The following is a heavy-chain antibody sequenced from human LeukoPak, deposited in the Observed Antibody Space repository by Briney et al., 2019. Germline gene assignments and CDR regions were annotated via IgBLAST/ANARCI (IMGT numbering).Heavy chain of an antibody. CDR3: ARGLIVGGAGDAFDI. CDR2: ISYGGSNK. D-gene: IGHD1-26*01. Sequence: PGGSLRLSCAASGFTFSSYAMHWVRQAPGKGLEWVAVISYGGSNKYYADSVKGRFTISRDNSRNTLYLQMNSLRAEDTAVYYCARGLIVGGAGDAFDIWGQGTMVTVSS. CDR1: GFTFSSYA. V-gene: IGHV3-30*14. J-gene: IGHJ3*02.